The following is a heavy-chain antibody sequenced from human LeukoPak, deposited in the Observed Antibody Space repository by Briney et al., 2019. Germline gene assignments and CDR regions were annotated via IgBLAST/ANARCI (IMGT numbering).Heavy chain of an antibody. Sequence: ASVKVSCKASGYTFTSYYMHWVRQAPGQGLEWMGIINPSGGSTSYAQKFQGRVTMTRDTSTSTVYMELSSLRSEDTAVYYCARDQYYYDSSGYYPGGYWGQGTLVTVSS. CDR2: INPSGGST. J-gene: IGHJ4*02. CDR1: GYTFTSYY. CDR3: ARDQYYYDSSGYYPGGY. V-gene: IGHV1-46*01. D-gene: IGHD3-22*01.